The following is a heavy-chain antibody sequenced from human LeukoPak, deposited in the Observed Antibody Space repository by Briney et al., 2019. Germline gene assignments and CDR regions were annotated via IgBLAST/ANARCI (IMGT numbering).Heavy chain of an antibody. CDR2: ISSSGSTI. J-gene: IGHJ6*02. CDR1: GFTFSDYY. Sequence: GGSLRLSCAASGFTFSDYYMSWIRQAPGKGLEWVSYISSSGSTIYYADSVKGRFTISRDNAKNSLYLQMNSLRAEDTAAYYCARDPAPYDIYSGYGMDVWGQGTTVTVSS. V-gene: IGHV3-11*01. CDR3: ARDPAPYDIYSGYGMDV. D-gene: IGHD3-9*01.